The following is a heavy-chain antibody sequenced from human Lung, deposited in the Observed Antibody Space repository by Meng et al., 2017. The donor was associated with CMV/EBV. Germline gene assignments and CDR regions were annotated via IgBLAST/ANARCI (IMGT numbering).Heavy chain of an antibody. J-gene: IGHJ5*02. Sequence: GGSLRLXCAASGFTFSSYAMTWVRQAPGKGLEWVSSVSGSGSSTYCASSLRGRLTISRDNSKNTLFLQINSLTIADTAVYYCARGFSQYSTQNFFDPWGQGTLVTVSS. D-gene: IGHD6-13*01. CDR3: ARGFSQYSTQNFFDP. V-gene: IGHV3-23*01. CDR2: VSGSGSST. CDR1: GFTFSSYA.